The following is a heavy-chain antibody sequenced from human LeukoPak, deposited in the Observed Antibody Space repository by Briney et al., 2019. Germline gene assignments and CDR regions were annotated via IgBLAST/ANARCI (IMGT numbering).Heavy chain of an antibody. D-gene: IGHD6-6*01. V-gene: IGHV4-59*01. CDR3: ARDPRWYSSSSWGFDY. CDR1: GGSISSYY. J-gene: IGHJ4*02. CDR2: VYYTGGT. Sequence: SETLSLTCTVSGGSISSYYWSWIRQPPGKGLQWIGDVYYTGGTNYNPSLKSRVIISVDTSKNQFSLTLSSVTAADTAVYYCARDPRWYSSSSWGFDYWGQGALITVSS.